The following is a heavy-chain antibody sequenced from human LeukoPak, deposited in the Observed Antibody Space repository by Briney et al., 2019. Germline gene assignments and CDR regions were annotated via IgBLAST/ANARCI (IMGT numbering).Heavy chain of an antibody. CDR3: VKRYCSGDTCYSAFDY. Sequence: QPGGSLRLSCAASGFSFSNNAMSWVRQAPGKGREGVSAIGNSGGGTYYADSLQGRFTISRDNSKNTLYLQMNSLRAEDTAVYYCVKRYCSGDTCYSAFDYWGHGTLVTVSS. CDR1: GFSFSNNA. CDR2: IGNSGGGT. D-gene: IGHD2-15*01. V-gene: IGHV3-23*01. J-gene: IGHJ4*01.